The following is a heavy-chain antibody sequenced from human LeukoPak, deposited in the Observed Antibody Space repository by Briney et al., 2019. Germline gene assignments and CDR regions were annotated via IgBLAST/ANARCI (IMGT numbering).Heavy chain of an antibody. D-gene: IGHD4-17*01. CDR1: GFTFDDYA. CDR3: AKEIPDYGGFDY. V-gene: IGHV3-9*01. CDR2: ISWNSGSI. Sequence: PGGSLRLSCAASGFTFDDYAMHWVRQDPGKGLEWVSGISWNSGSIGYADSVKGRFTISRDNAKNSLYLQMNSLRAEDTALYYCAKEIPDYGGFDYWGQGTLVTVSS. J-gene: IGHJ4*02.